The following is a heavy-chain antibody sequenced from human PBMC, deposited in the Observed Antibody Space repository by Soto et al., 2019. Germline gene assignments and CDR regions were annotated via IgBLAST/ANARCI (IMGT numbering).Heavy chain of an antibody. Sequence: GGSLRLSCAASGFTFSSYSMNWVRQAPGKGLEWVSSISSSSSYIYYADSVKGRFTISRDNAKNSLYLQMNSLRAEDTAVYYCAKAEWRQLVLFDYWGQGTLVTVSS. D-gene: IGHD6-6*01. V-gene: IGHV3-21*04. CDR2: ISSSSSYI. CDR1: GFTFSSYS. CDR3: AKAEWRQLVLFDY. J-gene: IGHJ4*02.